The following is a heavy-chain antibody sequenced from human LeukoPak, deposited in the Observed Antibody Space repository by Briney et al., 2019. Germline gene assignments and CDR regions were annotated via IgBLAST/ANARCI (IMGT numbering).Heavy chain of an antibody. D-gene: IGHD3-10*01. Sequence: GGSLRLSCAASGFTFSSTWMHWVRQVPGKELVWVARIESDGRRTTYAESVRGRFTISRDNAKNSLYLQMNSLRAEDTAVYYCARVGVGSGSLDYWGQGTLVTVSS. CDR3: ARVGVGSGSLDY. CDR2: IESDGRRT. J-gene: IGHJ4*02. V-gene: IGHV3-74*03. CDR1: GFTFSSTW.